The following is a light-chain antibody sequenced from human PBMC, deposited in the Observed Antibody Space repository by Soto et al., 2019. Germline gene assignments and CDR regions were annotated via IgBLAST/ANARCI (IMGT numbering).Light chain of an antibody. Sequence: DIQLTQSPSFLSASVGDRVTITCRASQGISSYLAWYQQKPGKAPKVLIYAASTLQSGVPSRFSGSGSGTEFTLTIRSLQPEDFATYYCQQLNTYPLTFGGGTKVDIK. CDR1: QGISSY. J-gene: IGKJ4*01. CDR2: AAS. CDR3: QQLNTYPLT. V-gene: IGKV1-9*01.